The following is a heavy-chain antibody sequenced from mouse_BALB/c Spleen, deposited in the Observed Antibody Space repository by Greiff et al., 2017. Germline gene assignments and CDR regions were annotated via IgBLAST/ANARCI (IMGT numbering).Heavy chain of an antibody. V-gene: IGHV14-3*02. CDR3: ARSGDYGSSYGYFDV. D-gene: IGHD1-1*01. J-gene: IGHJ1*01. CDR2: IDPANGNT. Sequence: EVQLHQSGAELVKPGASVKLSCTASGFNIKDTYMHWVKQRPEQGLEWIGRIDPANGNTKYDPKFQGKATITADTSSNTAYLQLSSLTSEDTAVYYCARSGDYGSSYGYFDVWGAGTTVTVSS. CDR1: GFNIKDTY.